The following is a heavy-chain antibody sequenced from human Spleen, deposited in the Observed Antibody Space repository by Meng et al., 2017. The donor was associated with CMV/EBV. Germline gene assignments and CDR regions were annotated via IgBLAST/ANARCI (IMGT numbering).Heavy chain of an antibody. V-gene: IGHV1-69*04. Sequence: VSCQASRVRDSHHHIPWMRQAPGQGLEWIGRIIPLFGMVAYAPKFQGRVTISADTSGATVFLEVTRLTSDDTAVYYCARERDWFETWGQGTLVTVSS. CDR1: RVRDSHHH. CDR3: ARERDWFET. J-gene: IGHJ5*02. CDR2: IIPLFGMV.